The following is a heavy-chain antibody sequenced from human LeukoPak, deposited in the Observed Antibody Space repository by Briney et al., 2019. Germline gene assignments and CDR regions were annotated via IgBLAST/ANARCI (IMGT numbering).Heavy chain of an antibody. D-gene: IGHD4-17*01. V-gene: IGHV4-34*01. CDR1: GGSFSGYY. J-gene: IGHJ6*03. Sequence: PSETLSLTCAVYGGSFSGYYWSWIRQPPGKGLEWIGEINHSGSTNYNPSLKSRVTISVDTSKNQFSLKLSPVTAADTAVYYCATGTGGYGDYLTYYYYLDVWGKGTTVTVSS. CDR3: ATGTGGYGDYLTYYYYLDV. CDR2: INHSGST.